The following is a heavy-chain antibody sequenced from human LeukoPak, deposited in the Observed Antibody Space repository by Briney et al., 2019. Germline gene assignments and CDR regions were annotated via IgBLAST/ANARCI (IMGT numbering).Heavy chain of an antibody. V-gene: IGHV3-21*01. J-gene: IGHJ4*02. CDR3: ARGYGSGSYLSY. D-gene: IGHD3-10*01. Sequence: GGSLRLSCAASGFTFSSYSMSWVRQAPGKGLEWVSSISSSSSYIYYADSLKGRFTISRDNAKNSLYLQMNRLRAEDTAVYYCARGYGSGSYLSYWGQGTLVTVSS. CDR2: ISSSSSYI. CDR1: GFTFSSYS.